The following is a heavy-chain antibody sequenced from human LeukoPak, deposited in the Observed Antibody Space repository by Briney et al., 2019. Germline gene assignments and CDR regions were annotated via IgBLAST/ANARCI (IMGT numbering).Heavy chain of an antibody. CDR3: ARGGSTGVV. CDR2: INTNTRNP. CDR1: GYTFTRHA. D-gene: IGHD4-23*01. Sequence: ASVKVSCKASGYTFTRHAMNWVRQAPRQGLVWRGWINTNTRNPTSAQGFTGRFVFSLDTSINTAYLQINSLKTEDTAVYYCARGGSTGVVWGQGTLVTVSS. J-gene: IGHJ4*02. V-gene: IGHV7-4-1*02.